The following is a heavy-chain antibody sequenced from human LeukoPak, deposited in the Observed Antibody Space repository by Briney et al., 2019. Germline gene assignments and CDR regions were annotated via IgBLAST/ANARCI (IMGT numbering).Heavy chain of an antibody. J-gene: IGHJ6*03. CDR2: IRYDGSNK. V-gene: IGHV3-30*02. D-gene: IGHD3-10*01. Sequence: GGSLRLSCAASGFTFSSYGMHWVRQAPGKGLEWVAFIRYDGSNKYYADSVKGGFTISRDNSKNTLYLQMNSLRAEDTAVYYCAKQIGRYYGSGSYYNVNYYYYYMDVWGKGTTVTISS. CDR1: GFTFSSYG. CDR3: AKQIGRYYGSGSYYNVNYYYYYMDV.